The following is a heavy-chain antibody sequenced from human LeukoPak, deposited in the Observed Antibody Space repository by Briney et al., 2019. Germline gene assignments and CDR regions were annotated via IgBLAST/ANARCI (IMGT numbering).Heavy chain of an antibody. V-gene: IGHV3-23*01. D-gene: IGHD3-22*01. CDR2: ITGSGGST. CDR3: AKFDTYYYDSSGPSIDY. J-gene: IGHJ4*02. CDR1: GFTFSIHG. Sequence: GGSLRLSCAASGFTFSIHGMNWVRQGPGKGLEWVSGITGSGGSTYYADSVKGRFTISRDNSKNTLYLQMNSLRAEDTAVYYCAKFDTYYYDSSGPSIDYWGQGTLVTVSS.